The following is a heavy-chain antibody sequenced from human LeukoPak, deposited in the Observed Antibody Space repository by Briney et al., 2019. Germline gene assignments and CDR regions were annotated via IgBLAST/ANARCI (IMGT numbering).Heavy chain of an antibody. V-gene: IGHV1-8*01. Sequence: ASVKVSCKASGYTFTSYDINWVRQATGQGLEWMGWMNPNSGNTGYAQKFQGRVTMTRDTSISTAYMELSSLRSEYTAVYYCAKAGIVATMNADWFDPWGQGTLVTVSS. D-gene: IGHD5-12*01. CDR3: AKAGIVATMNADWFDP. J-gene: IGHJ5*02. CDR1: GYTFTSYD. CDR2: MNPNSGNT.